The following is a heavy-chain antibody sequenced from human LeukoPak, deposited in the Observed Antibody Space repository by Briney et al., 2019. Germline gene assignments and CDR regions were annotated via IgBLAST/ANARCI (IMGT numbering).Heavy chain of an antibody. CDR1: GFTFSSYS. Sequence: GGSLRLSCAASGFTFSSYSMNWVRQAPGKGLEWVSSIGSSSSYIYYADSVKGRFTTSRDNAKNSLYLQMNSLRAEDTAVYYCARDFHDIAAADAFDIWGQGTMVTVSS. CDR2: IGSSSSYI. D-gene: IGHD6-13*01. J-gene: IGHJ3*02. V-gene: IGHV3-21*01. CDR3: ARDFHDIAAADAFDI.